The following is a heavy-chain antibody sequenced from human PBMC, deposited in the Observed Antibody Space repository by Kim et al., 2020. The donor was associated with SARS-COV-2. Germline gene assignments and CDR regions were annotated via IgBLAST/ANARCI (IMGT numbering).Heavy chain of an antibody. CDR1: GFTFSSYA. V-gene: IGHV3-23*01. Sequence: GGSLRLSCAASGFTFSSYAMSWVRQAPGKGLEWVSAISGSGGSTYYADSVKGRFTISRDNSKNTLYLQMNSLRAEDTAVYYCAKRGVVGYATYYYYGMDVWGQGTTVTVSS. CDR3: AKRGVVGYATYYYYGMDV. J-gene: IGHJ6*02. D-gene: IGHD1-26*01. CDR2: ISGSGGST.